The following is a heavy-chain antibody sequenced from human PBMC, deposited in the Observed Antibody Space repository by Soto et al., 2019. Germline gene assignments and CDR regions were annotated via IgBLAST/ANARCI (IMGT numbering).Heavy chain of an antibody. V-gene: IGHV4-31*03. D-gene: IGHD3-10*01. CDR2: IYYSGST. CDR3: ARDSQGWYSPASRSDEHWYFDL. Sequence: QVQLQESGPGLVKPSQTLSLTCTVSGGSISSGGYYWSWIRQHPGKGLEWIGYIYYSGSTYYNPSPKSRVTPSVDTSKNQASLKLSSVTAAYTAVYFCARDSQGWYSPASRSDEHWYFDLWGRGTLVTLSS. CDR1: GGSISSGGYY. J-gene: IGHJ2*01.